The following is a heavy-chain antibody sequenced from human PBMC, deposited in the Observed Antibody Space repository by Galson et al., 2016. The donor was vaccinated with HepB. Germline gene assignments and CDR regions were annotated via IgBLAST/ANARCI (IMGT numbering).Heavy chain of an antibody. D-gene: IGHD1-7*01. CDR2: IDWGDDK. CDR3: ARTYRESTWNYPFDS. V-gene: IGHV2-70*11. CDR1: GFSLHTTGMC. Sequence: PALVKPPQTLTLTCSFSGFSLHTTGMCVNWIRQPPGKALEWLTRIDWGDDKYYSTSLKTRLTISKDTSKNQVVLTMTDLDPADTATYYCARTYRESTWNYPFDSWGQGTLVTVAS. J-gene: IGHJ4*02.